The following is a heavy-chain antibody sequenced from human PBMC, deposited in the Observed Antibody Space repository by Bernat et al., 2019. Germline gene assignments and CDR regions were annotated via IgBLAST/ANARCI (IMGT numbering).Heavy chain of an antibody. Sequence: QLQLQESGPGLVKPSETLSLTCTVSGGSISSSSYYWGWIRQPPGKGLEWIGSIYYSGSTYYNPSLKSRVTISVDTSKNQFTLKLSSVTAADTAVYYCARVSVSNYYYMDVWGKGTTVTVSS. CDR1: GGSISSSSYY. J-gene: IGHJ6*03. D-gene: IGHD4-4*01. CDR2: IYYSGST. V-gene: IGHV4-39*01. CDR3: ARVSVSNYYYMDV.